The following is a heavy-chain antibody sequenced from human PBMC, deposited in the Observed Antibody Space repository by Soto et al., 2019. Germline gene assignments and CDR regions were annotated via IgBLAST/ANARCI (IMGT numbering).Heavy chain of an antibody. CDR1: GYSFSVYP. D-gene: IGHD2-21*02. Sequence: ASVKVSCKXSGYSFSVYPIHWVRQAPGQGLEWMGCINPNSGGTEYAKKFQGWVTMTRDTSISTAYMELSRLKSDDTAVYYCAVTYYFDGCDSRNDPFDIWGLGTMVTVS. CDR2: INPNSGGT. CDR3: AVTYYFDGCDSRNDPFDI. V-gene: IGHV1-2*04. J-gene: IGHJ3*02.